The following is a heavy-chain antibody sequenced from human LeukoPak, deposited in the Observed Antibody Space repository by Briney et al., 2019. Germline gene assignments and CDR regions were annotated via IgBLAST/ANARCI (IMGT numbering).Heavy chain of an antibody. V-gene: IGHV3-23*01. Sequence: GSLRLSCAASGFTFSNYAMSWVRLAPGKGLEWVSAISGSGDGTFYADSVKGRFTISRDKSKNTLYLQMNSLRAEDTAVYYCAKCVDWVFGSTTCPLGYWGQGTLVTVSS. CDR2: ISGSGDGT. CDR1: GFTFSNYA. CDR3: AKCVDWVFGSTTCPLGY. D-gene: IGHD6-13*01. J-gene: IGHJ4*02.